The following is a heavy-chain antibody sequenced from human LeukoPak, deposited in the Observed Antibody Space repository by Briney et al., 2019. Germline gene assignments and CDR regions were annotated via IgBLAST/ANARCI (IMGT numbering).Heavy chain of an antibody. V-gene: IGHV1-2*02. CDR3: ARKSLGYCSTTSCNGSRDV. CDR2: INPNSGGT. J-gene: IGHJ6*04. CDR1: GYTFTGYY. D-gene: IGHD2-2*01. Sequence: ASVKVSCKASGYTFTGYYMHWVRQSPGQGLEWMGWINPNSGGTNYAQKFQGRVTMTRDTSISTAYMELSRLRSDDTAVYYCARKSLGYCSTTSCNGSRDVWGKGTTVTVSS.